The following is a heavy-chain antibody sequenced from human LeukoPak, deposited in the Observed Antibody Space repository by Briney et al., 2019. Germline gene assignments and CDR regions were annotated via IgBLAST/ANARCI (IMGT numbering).Heavy chain of an antibody. Sequence: GRSLRLSCAASGFTFDDYAMHWVRQAPGKGLEWVSGISWNSGSIGYADSVKGRFTISRDNAKNSLYLQMNSLRAEDTALYYCAKDTVAGPYYYGMDVWGQGTMVTVSS. V-gene: IGHV3-9*01. CDR1: GFTFDDYA. CDR2: ISWNSGSI. CDR3: AKDTVAGPYYYGMDV. J-gene: IGHJ6*02. D-gene: IGHD6-19*01.